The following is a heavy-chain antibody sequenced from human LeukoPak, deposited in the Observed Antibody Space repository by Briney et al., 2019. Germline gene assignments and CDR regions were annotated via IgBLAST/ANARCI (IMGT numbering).Heavy chain of an antibody. CDR2: IYYSGST. CDR3: AREPLLLYSTSMGRYFDF. CDR1: GGSITGYY. Sequence: SETLSLTCTVSGGSITGYYWSWIRQPPGKGLEWIGYIYYSGSTNYNPSLKSRVTISVDTSKNQFSLKLNSVTAADTAVYYCAREPLLLYSTSMGRYFDFWGRGILVTVSS. J-gene: IGHJ2*01. D-gene: IGHD6-13*01. V-gene: IGHV4-59*01.